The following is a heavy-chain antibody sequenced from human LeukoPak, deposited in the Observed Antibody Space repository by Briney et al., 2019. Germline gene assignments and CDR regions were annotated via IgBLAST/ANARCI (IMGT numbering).Heavy chain of an antibody. CDR3: AREAPALEWELPPHYWYFDL. CDR2: ISYDGSNK. D-gene: IGHD1-26*01. CDR1: AFTFSSYA. J-gene: IGHJ2*01. V-gene: IGHV3-30-3*01. Sequence: GGSLRLSCAASAFTFSSYAVHWVRQAPGKGLEWVAVISYDGSNKYYADSVKGRFTISRDNSKNTLYLQMNSLRAEDTAVYYCAREAPALEWELPPHYWYFDLWGRGTLVTVSS.